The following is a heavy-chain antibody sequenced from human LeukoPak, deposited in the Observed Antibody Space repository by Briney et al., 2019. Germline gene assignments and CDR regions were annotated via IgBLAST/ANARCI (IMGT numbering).Heavy chain of an antibody. D-gene: IGHD6-19*01. Sequence: GGSLRLSCAASGFTFSSYWMSWVRQAPGKGLEWVANIKQDGNEKYYVDSVKGRFTISRDNAKNSLYLQMNSLRAEDTAVYYCASSPGYSSGWYSLGYYYGMDVWGQGTTVTVSS. V-gene: IGHV3-7*01. CDR1: GFTFSSYW. J-gene: IGHJ6*02. CDR3: ASSPGYSSGWYSLGYYYGMDV. CDR2: IKQDGNEK.